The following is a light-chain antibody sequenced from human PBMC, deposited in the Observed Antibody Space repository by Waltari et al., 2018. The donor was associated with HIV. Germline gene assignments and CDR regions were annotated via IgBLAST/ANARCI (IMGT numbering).Light chain of an antibody. CDR1: SSDVGGYNY. Sequence: QSALTQPRSVSGSPGQSVTISCTGTSSDVGGYNYVSWYQQHPDKAPKLMIYDVTKRPSGLPARFSGSKSGNTASLTISGLQAEDEADYYCSSYAGTYTLFGTGTKVTVL. CDR2: DVT. CDR3: SSYAGTYTL. J-gene: IGLJ1*01. V-gene: IGLV2-11*01.